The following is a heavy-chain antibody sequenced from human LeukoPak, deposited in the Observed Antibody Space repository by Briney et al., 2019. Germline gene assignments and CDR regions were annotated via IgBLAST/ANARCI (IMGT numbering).Heavy chain of an antibody. D-gene: IGHD3-22*01. CDR3: AKSNGYGLIDI. CDR1: SGSISTSNYY. V-gene: IGHV4-39*07. J-gene: IGHJ3*02. CDR2: IFYSGST. Sequence: SETLSLTCTVASGSISTSNYYWGWVRQPPGKALEWIGNIFYSGSTYYSPSLKSRVTISLDTSRNQFSLKLNSVTAADTAVYYCAKSNGYGLIDIWGRGTMVTVSS.